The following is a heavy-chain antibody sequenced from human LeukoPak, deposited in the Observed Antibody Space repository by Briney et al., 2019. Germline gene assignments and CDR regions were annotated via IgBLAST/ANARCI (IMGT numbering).Heavy chain of an antibody. V-gene: IGHV3-48*03. J-gene: IGHJ4*02. CDR3: ARDERGYSYGNYFDY. CDR2: ISSSGSTI. D-gene: IGHD5-18*01. Sequence: GGSLRLSCAASGFTFSSYVMSWVRQAPGKGLEWVSYISSSGSTIYYADSVKGRFTISRDNAKNSLYLQMNSLRAEDTAVYYCARDERGYSYGNYFDYWGQGTLVTVSS. CDR1: GFTFSSYV.